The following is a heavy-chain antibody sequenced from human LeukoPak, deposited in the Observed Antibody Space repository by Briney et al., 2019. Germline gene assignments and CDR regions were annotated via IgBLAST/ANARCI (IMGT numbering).Heavy chain of an antibody. V-gene: IGHV1-69*05. CDR3: ARVSTSNYYYDSSGYFPPPYYFDY. Sequence: SVKVSCKASGGTFSSYAISWVRQAPGQGLEWMGGIIPIFGTANYAQKFQGRVTITTDESTSTAYMELSSLRSEDTAVYYCARVSTSNYYYDSSGYFPPPYYFDYWGQGTLVTVSS. D-gene: IGHD3-22*01. CDR1: GGTFSSYA. CDR2: IIPIFGTA. J-gene: IGHJ4*02.